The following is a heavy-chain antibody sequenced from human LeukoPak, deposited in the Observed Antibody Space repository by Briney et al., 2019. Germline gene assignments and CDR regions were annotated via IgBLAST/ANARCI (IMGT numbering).Heavy chain of an antibody. J-gene: IGHJ5*02. V-gene: IGHV4-4*07. CDR1: GGSISSYY. CDR2: IYTSGST. D-gene: IGHD2-2*01. Sequence: PSETLSLTCTVSGGSISSYYWSWIRQPAGKGLEWIGRIYTSGSTNYNPSLKSRVTMSADTSKNQFSLKLSSVTAADTAVYYCARDALRKTYCSSTSCYRNWFDPWGQGTLVTVSS. CDR3: ARDALRKTYCSSTSCYRNWFDP.